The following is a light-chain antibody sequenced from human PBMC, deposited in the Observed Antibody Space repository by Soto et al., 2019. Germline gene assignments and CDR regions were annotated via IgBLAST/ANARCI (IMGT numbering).Light chain of an antibody. Sequence: QSVLTQPASVSGSPGQSITISCTGTSSDITYYNYVSWYQQLPGKAPKLMIYDVSNRPSGVSNRFSGSKSGNTASLTISGLQAEDEAYYYCSSFTTGTAFVLFGGGTKLTVL. CDR1: SSDITYYNY. CDR3: SSFTTGTAFVL. V-gene: IGLV2-14*03. CDR2: DVS. J-gene: IGLJ2*01.